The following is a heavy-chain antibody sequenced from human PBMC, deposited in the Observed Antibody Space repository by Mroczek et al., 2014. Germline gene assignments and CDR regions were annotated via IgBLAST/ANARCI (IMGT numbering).Heavy chain of an antibody. Sequence: QVQLQQWGPGLVKPSETLSLTCTVSGGSISSYYWSWIRQPPGKGLEWIGYIYYSGSTNYNPSLKSRVTISVDTSKNQFSLKLSSVTAADTAVYYCARDEAAGGGFDYWGQGTLVTVSS. CDR3: ARDEAAGGGFDY. D-gene: IGHD6-13*01. CDR1: GGSISSYY. CDR2: IYYSGST. J-gene: IGHJ4*02. V-gene: IGHV4-59*01.